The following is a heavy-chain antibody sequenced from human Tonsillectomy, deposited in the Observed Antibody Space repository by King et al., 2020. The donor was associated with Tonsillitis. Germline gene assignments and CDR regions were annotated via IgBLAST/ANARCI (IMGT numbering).Heavy chain of an antibody. CDR1: GGKFSNYA. CDR3: AESKGAAYGDIWSDWFDP. J-gene: IGHJ5*02. D-gene: IGHD3-9*01. CDR2: IVPLFGVP. V-gene: IGHV1-69*01. Sequence: QLVQSGAEVKKPGASVKVSCKASGGKFSNYAIAWVRQAPGHGLEWLGGIVPLFGVPNYAQKFLGRVTITTDASTNTSYLELTTLTFQDTALYYCAESKGAAYGDIWSDWFDPWGQGTLVTVAS.